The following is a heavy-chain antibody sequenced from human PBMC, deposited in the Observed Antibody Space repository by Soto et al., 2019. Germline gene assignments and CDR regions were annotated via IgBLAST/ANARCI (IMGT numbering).Heavy chain of an antibody. CDR2: ITWNSRVL. J-gene: IGHJ4*02. V-gene: IGHV3-9*01. CDR3: AKGRYDFWSPYYFDS. CDR1: GLNFDDFA. D-gene: IGHD3-3*01. Sequence: EVQLVESGGRLVQPGRSLRLSCVGTGLNFDDFAMHWVRQAPGKGLEWVSGITWNSRVLAYADSVKGRFTISRDNDRNYLYLQMDSLRDEDTALYYCAKGRYDFWSPYYFDSWGQGTLVTVSS.